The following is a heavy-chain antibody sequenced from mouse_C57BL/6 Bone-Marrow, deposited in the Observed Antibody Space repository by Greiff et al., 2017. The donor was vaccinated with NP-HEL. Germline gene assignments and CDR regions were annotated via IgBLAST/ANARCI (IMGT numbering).Heavy chain of an antibody. D-gene: IGHD1-1*01. J-gene: IGHJ1*03. Sequence: VQLQQPGAELVRPGTSVKLSCKASGYTFTSYWMHWVKQRPGQGLEWIGVIDPSDSYTNYNQKFKGKATLTVDTSSSTAYMQLSILTAEDSAVYYCARWDYYGSHWYFDVWGTGTTVTVSS. CDR3: ARWDYYGSHWYFDV. CDR2: IDPSDSYT. CDR1: GYTFTSYW. V-gene: IGHV1-59*01.